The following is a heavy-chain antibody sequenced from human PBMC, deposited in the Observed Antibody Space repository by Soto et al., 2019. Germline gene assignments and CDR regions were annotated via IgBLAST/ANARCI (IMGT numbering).Heavy chain of an antibody. CDR2: IFYLGSS. D-gene: IGHD3-3*02. V-gene: IGHV4-39*01. J-gene: IGHJ5*01. Sequence: LSLTCTASGDSIISSDFYWGWVRQPPGKGLEWIGSIFYLGSSYYNPSLKSRVTMSVDTSKNQFSLRLRSVTAADTALYFCARHSLALRKNNWFDSWGQGIMVTVSS. CDR1: GDSIISSDFY. CDR3: ARHSLALRKNNWFDS.